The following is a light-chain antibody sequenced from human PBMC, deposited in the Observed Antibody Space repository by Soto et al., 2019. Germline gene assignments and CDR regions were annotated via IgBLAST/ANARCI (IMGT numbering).Light chain of an antibody. CDR3: SSYTSTSTYVV. CDR1: NNDVGGYNY. Sequence: QSALTQPASVSGSLGQSITISCTGTNNDVGGYNYVSWYQQHPGKAPKLMIFEVSSRPSGVSNRFSGSKSGNTASLTISGLQAEDEADYYCSSYTSTSTYVVFGGGTKVTVL. CDR2: EVS. J-gene: IGLJ2*01. V-gene: IGLV2-14*01.